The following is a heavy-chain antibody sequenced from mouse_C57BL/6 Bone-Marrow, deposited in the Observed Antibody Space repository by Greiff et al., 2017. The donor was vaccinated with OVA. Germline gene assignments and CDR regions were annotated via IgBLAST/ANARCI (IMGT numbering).Heavy chain of an antibody. CDR2: IYPRSGNT. D-gene: IGHD1-1*01. Sequence: QVQLKQSGAELARPGASVKLSCKASGYTFTSYGISWVKQRTGQGLEWIGEIYPRSGNTYYNEKFKGKATLTADKSSSTAYMELRSLTSEDSAVYFCARRSYYGFAYWGQGTLVTVSA. J-gene: IGHJ3*01. CDR1: GYTFTSYG. V-gene: IGHV1-81*01. CDR3: ARRSYYGFAY.